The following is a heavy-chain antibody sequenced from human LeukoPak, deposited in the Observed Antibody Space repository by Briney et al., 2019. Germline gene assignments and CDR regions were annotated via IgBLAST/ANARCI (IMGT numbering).Heavy chain of an antibody. CDR3: ARHCYDSSGYYSPMGY. CDR1: GGSISSYY. D-gene: IGHD3-22*01. Sequence: SETLSLTCTVSGGSISSYYWSWIRQPPGKGLEWIGYIYYSGSTNYNPPLKSRVTISVDTSKNQFSLKLSSVTAADTAVYYCARHCYDSSGYYSPMGYWGQGTLVTVSS. J-gene: IGHJ4*02. CDR2: IYYSGST. V-gene: IGHV4-59*01.